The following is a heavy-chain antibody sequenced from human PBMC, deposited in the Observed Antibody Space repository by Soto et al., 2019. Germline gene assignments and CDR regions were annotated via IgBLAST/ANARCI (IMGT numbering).Heavy chain of an antibody. Sequence: KQSQTLSLTCAISGDSVSSNSAAWNWIRQSPSRGLEWLGRTYYRSKWYNDYAVSVKSRITINPDTSKNQFSLQLNSVTPEDTAVYYCARALNIVATIPEFGIYYYMDVWGKGTTVTVSS. CDR3: ARALNIVATIPEFGIYYYMDV. V-gene: IGHV6-1*01. CDR1: GDSVSSNSAA. D-gene: IGHD5-12*01. CDR2: TYYRSKWYN. J-gene: IGHJ6*03.